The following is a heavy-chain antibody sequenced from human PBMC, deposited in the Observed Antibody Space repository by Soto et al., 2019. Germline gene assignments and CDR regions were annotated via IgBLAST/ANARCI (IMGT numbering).Heavy chain of an antibody. V-gene: IGHV1-18*01. CDR1: GYTFSSYG. CDR3: ARVVPGAEAWFGP. Sequence: ASVKVSCKTSGYTFSSYGITWVRQAPGQPLEWLGWISLYSDGTNYAQKFQGRVSMTTDTSTTTAYMELRSLRSDDTAVYYCARVVPGAEAWFGPWGQGTLVTVS. J-gene: IGHJ5*02. D-gene: IGHD2-2*01. CDR2: ISLYSDGT.